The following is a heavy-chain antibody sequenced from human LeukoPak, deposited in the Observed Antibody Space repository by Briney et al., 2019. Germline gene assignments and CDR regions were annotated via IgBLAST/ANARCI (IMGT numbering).Heavy chain of an antibody. CDR1: GGSISSSSYY. CDR3: ARLEQQLVTLDY. J-gene: IGHJ4*02. D-gene: IGHD6-13*01. Sequence: SETLSLTCTVSGGSISSSSYYWGWIRQPPGKGLEWIGSIYYSGSTYYNPSLKSRVTISVDTSKNQFSLKLSSVTAADTAVYYCARLEQQLVTLDYWGQGTLVTVSS. V-gene: IGHV4-39*01. CDR2: IYYSGST.